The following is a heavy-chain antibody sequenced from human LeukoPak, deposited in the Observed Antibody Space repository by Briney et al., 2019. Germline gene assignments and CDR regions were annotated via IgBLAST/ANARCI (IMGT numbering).Heavy chain of an antibody. CDR2: IYYSGST. CDR1: GGSFSGYY. CDR3: ARRRPANMVRGVRLAFDI. Sequence: PSETLSLTCAVYGGSFSGYYWSWIRQPPGKGLEWIGYIYYSGSTNYNPSLKSRVTISVDTSKNQFSLKLSSVTAADTAVYYCARRRPANMVRGVRLAFDIWGQGTTVTVSS. D-gene: IGHD3-10*01. V-gene: IGHV4-59*01. J-gene: IGHJ3*02.